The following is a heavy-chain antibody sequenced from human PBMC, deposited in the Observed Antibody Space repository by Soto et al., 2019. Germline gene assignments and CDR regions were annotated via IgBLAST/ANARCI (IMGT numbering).Heavy chain of an antibody. D-gene: IGHD1-1*01. CDR1: GFYFSTYN. CDR3: ATQLAVGAFDL. V-gene: IGHV3-21*01. J-gene: IGHJ3*01. Sequence: GGSLRLSCAASGFYFSTYNINWVRQAPGKGLEWVSSISASSSLIHYAGSAKGRFTISRDNAKNSLSLQMNNLRVEDTAVYYCATQLAVGAFDLWGQGTVVTVSS. CDR2: ISASSSLI.